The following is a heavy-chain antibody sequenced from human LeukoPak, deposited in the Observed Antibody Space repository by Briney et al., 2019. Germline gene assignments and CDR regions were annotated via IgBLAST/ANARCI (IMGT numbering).Heavy chain of an antibody. V-gene: IGHV3-33*01. CDR3: AREGGRPADYGDYVDNWFDP. D-gene: IGHD4-17*01. CDR1: GFTFSSYG. Sequence: GGFLRLSCAASGFTFSSYGMHWVRQAPGKGLEWVAVIWYDGSNKYYADSVKGRFTISRDNSKNTLYLQMNSLRAEDTAVYYCAREGGRPADYGDYVDNWFDPWGQGTLVTVSS. J-gene: IGHJ5*02. CDR2: IWYDGSNK.